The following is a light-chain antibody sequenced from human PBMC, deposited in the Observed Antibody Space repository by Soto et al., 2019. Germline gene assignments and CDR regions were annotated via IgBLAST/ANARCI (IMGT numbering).Light chain of an antibody. CDR3: QKYNSAPRT. V-gene: IGKV1-27*01. CDR1: QSLSSR. CDR2: AAS. J-gene: IGKJ1*01. Sequence: DIHMTQSPSTLSASVGDRVTITCRASQSLSSRLAWYQQKPGKVPKLLIYAASTLQSGVPSRFSGSGSGTDFILTISSLQPEDVATYYCQKYNSAPRTFGQGDQGGYQ.